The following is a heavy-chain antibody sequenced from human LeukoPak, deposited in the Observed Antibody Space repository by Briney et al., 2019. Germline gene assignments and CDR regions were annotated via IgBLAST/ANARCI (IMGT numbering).Heavy chain of an antibody. D-gene: IGHD6-6*01. J-gene: IGHJ4*02. V-gene: IGHV3-15*01. CDR1: GFTFSNAW. Sequence: KAGGSLRLSCAASGFTFSNAWMSWVRQAPGKGLEWVGRIKAKTDGGTTDYAAPVKGRFTISRDDSRNTLYLQMNSLQTEDTAVYFCTTDASYTSSPWGHWGQGTLVTVSS. CDR3: TTDASYTSSPWGH. CDR2: IKAKTDGGTT.